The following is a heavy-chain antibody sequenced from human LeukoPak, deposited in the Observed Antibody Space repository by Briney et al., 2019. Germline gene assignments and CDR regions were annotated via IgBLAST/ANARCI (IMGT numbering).Heavy chain of an antibody. J-gene: IGHJ4*02. D-gene: IGHD2-2*01. CDR2: ISPTGSTT. CDR3: AGDGIVVVPAAQPFDY. Sequence: GGFLRLSCAASGFSFSGHWMHWARQLPGKGLVWVSRISPTGSTTSYADSVKGRFTISRDNSKNTLYLQMNSLRAEDTAVYYCAGDGIVVVPAAQPFDYWGQGTLVTVSS. CDR1: GFSFSGHW. V-gene: IGHV3-74*01.